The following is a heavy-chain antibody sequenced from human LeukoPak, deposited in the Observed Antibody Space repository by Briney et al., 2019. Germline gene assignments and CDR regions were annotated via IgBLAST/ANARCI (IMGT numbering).Heavy chain of an antibody. CDR3: TTGGPHYDGNPLDF. J-gene: IGHJ4*02. D-gene: IGHD4-23*01. CDR1: GFTFSSYW. V-gene: IGHV3-7*01. Sequence: GGSLRLSCAASGFTFSSYWMSWVRQAPGKGLEWVANIKQDGSEKYYVDSVKGRFTISRDNAKNSLYLQMNSLRAEDTAVYYCTTGGPHYDGNPLDFWGQGTLVTVSS. CDR2: IKQDGSEK.